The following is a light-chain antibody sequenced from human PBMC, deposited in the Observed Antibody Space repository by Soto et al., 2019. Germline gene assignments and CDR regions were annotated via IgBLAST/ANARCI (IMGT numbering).Light chain of an antibody. V-gene: IGLV1-51*01. J-gene: IGLJ2*01. CDR2: DNN. CDR1: SSNIGNNY. CDR3: GTWDSSLSAEI. Sequence: QSVLTQPPSVSAAPGQMVTLSCSGSSSNIGNNYVSWYRQFPGTAPKLLIYDNNKRPSGIPDRISGSKSGTSATLGITGLQTGDEADYYCGTWDSSLSAEIFGGGTKLTVL.